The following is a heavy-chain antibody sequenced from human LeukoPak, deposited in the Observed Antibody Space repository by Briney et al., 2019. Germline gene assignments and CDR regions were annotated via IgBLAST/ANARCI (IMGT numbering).Heavy chain of an antibody. CDR1: GYTFTGYY. V-gene: IGHV1-2*02. D-gene: IGHD3-22*01. Sequence: GASVKVSCKASGYTFTGYYMHWVRQAPGQGLEWMGWINPNSGGTNYAQKFQGRVTMTRDTSISTAYMELSRLRSDDTAVYYCARESDFWSGYPYYYDSSKGAFDIWGQGTMVTVSS. CDR2: INPNSGGT. CDR3: ARESDFWSGYPYYYDSSKGAFDI. J-gene: IGHJ3*02.